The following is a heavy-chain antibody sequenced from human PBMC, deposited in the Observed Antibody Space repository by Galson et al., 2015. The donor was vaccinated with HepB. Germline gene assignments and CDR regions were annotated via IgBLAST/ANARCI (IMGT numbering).Heavy chain of an antibody. D-gene: IGHD3-22*01. V-gene: IGHV1-69-2*01. J-gene: IGHJ3*02. CDR3: ATRRVYSSGYYGDAFDI. CDR2: VDPEDGET. Sequence: VKVSCKVSGYTFTDYYMHWVQQAPGKGLEWMGLVDPEDGETIYAEKFQGRVTITADTSTDTAYMELSSLRSEDTAVYYCATRRVYSSGYYGDAFDIWGQGTMATVSS. CDR1: GYTFTDYY.